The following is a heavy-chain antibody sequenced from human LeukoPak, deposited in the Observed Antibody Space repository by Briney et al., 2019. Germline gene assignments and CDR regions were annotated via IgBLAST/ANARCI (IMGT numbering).Heavy chain of an antibody. CDR2: INAGNGNT. V-gene: IGHV1-3*01. J-gene: IGHJ4*02. CDR3: ARGSEGTAMVPDY. CDR1: GYTFTSYA. Sequence: ASVKVSCKASGYTFTSYAMHWVRQAPGQRLEWMGWINAGNGNTKYSQKFQGRVTITADESTSTAYMELSSLRSEDTAVYYCARGSEGTAMVPDYWGQGTLVTVSS. D-gene: IGHD5-18*01.